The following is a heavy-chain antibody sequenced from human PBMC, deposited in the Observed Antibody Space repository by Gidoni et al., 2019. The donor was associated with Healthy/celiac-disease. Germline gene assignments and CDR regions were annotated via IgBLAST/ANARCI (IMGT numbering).Heavy chain of an antibody. J-gene: IGHJ6*02. D-gene: IGHD3-22*01. CDR2: IKHSGST. V-gene: IGHV4-34*01. CDR1: GGSFSGYY. Sequence: QVQLQQWGAGLLKPSETLSLTCAVYGGSFSGYYWSWIRQPPGKGLEWIGEIKHSGSTNYNPSLKSRVTISVDTSKNQFSLKLSSVTAADTAVYYCARGPDSSGSPYYYYGMDVWGQGTTVTVSS. CDR3: ARGPDSSGSPYYYYGMDV.